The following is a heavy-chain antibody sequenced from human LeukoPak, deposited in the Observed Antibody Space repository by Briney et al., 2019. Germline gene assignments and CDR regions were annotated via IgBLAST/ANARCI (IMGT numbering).Heavy chain of an antibody. J-gene: IGHJ4*02. Sequence: SETLSLTCTVSGGSFSSGDYYWRWVRQTPGKGRERLGYIYDSGSTYENPALKSRVTIAVDTTKNQFSLKITSVPAADTAVYYCASAYSSSSVQLFHYWGQGTLVTVSS. CDR1: GGSFSSGDYY. D-gene: IGHD6-6*01. V-gene: IGHV4-30-4*08. CDR2: IYDSGST. CDR3: ASAYSSSSVQLFHY.